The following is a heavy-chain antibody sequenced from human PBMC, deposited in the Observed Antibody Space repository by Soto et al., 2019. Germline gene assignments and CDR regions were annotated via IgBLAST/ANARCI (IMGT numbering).Heavy chain of an antibody. CDR2: ITNSGGDT. D-gene: IGHD3-10*01. Sequence: PGGFLRLSCAASGFTFSSNAMSWVRQAPGKGLEWVSAITNSGGDTLYADSVKGRFTISRDNFKNTLYLQMNSLRAEDTAIYYCARASGESYPGSRVFDSWGQGTRVTVSS. V-gene: IGHV3-23*01. CDR3: ARASGESYPGSRVFDS. CDR1: GFTFSSNA. J-gene: IGHJ4*02.